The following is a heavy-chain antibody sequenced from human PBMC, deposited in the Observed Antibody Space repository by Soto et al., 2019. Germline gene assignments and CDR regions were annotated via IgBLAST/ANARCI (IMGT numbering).Heavy chain of an antibody. V-gene: IGHV3-30-3*01. CDR2: ISYDGSNK. J-gene: IGHJ6*02. D-gene: IGHD2-15*01. CDR1: GFTFSSYA. CDR3: ARAGCDGGSCYTLVGLRYVLAV. Sequence: PGGSLRLSCAASGFTFSSYAMHWVRQAPGKGLEWVAVISYDGSNKYYADSVKGRFTISRDNSKNTLYLQMNSLRAEDTAVYYCARAGCDGGSCYTLVGLRYVLAVCGQGTSVTVSS.